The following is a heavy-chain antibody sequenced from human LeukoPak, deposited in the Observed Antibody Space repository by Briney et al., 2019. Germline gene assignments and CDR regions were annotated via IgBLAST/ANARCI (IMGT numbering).Heavy chain of an antibody. CDR2: ISSNGGST. Sequence: GGSLRLSCSASGFTFSSYAMHWVRQAPGKGLEYVSAISSNGGSTYYADSVKGRFTISRDNSKNTLYLQMSSLRAEDTAVYYCARALWPFYFDYWGQGTLVTVSS. D-gene: IGHD3-16*01. CDR3: ARALWPFYFDY. J-gene: IGHJ4*02. V-gene: IGHV3-64D*06. CDR1: GFTFSSYA.